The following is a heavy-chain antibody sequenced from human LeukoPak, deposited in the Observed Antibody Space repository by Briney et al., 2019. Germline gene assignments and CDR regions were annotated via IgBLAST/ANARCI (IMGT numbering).Heavy chain of an antibody. J-gene: IGHJ4*02. D-gene: IGHD3-10*01. CDR3: ARGPKVWFGDPWYFDY. CDR1: GFTFSSYA. CDR2: ISGSGGST. V-gene: IGHV3-23*01. Sequence: PGGSLRLSCAASGFTFSSYAMSWVRQAPRKGLEWVSAISGSGGSTYYADSVKGRFTVSRDNSKNTLYLQMNSLRAEDTAVYYCARGPKVWFGDPWYFDYWGQGTLVTVSS.